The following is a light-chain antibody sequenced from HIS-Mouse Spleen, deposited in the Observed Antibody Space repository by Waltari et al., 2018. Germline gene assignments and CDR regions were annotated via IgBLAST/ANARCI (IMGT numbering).Light chain of an antibody. CDR2: DVS. J-gene: IGLJ2*01. Sequence: QSALTQPASVSGSPGQSITISCTAPSSDVGGYNYVPRYQQHPGKAPKLMIYDVSNRPSGVSNRFSGSKSGNTASLTISGLQAEDEADYYCSSYTSSSFNVVFGGGTMLTVL. V-gene: IGLV2-14*03. CDR3: SSYTSSSFNVV. CDR1: SSDVGGYNY.